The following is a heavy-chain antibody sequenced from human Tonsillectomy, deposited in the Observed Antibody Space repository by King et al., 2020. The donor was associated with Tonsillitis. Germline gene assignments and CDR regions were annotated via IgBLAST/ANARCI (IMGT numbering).Heavy chain of an antibody. Sequence: VQLQQWGAGLLKPSETLSLTCAVYGGSFSGYYWSWTRQPPGKGLEWIGEINHSGSTNYNPSLKSRVTISVDTSQNQFSLKLSSVTAADTAVYYCAREIGFGELAMDYWGQGTLVTVSS. CDR2: INHSGST. CDR1: GGSFSGYY. V-gene: IGHV4-34*01. J-gene: IGHJ4*02. CDR3: AREIGFGELAMDY. D-gene: IGHD3-10*01.